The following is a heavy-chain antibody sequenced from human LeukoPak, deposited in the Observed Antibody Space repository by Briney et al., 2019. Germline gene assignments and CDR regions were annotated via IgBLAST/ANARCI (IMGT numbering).Heavy chain of an antibody. Sequence: PGGSLRRSCAASGFTFSSYAMSWVRQAPGKGLEWVSAISNSGDSTYYADSVKGRFTISRDSSRNTLYLQMNSLRAEDTAVYYCARDLYCGGDCLTIPYYWGQGTLVTVSS. J-gene: IGHJ4*02. D-gene: IGHD2-21*02. CDR3: ARDLYCGGDCLTIPYY. V-gene: IGHV3-23*01. CDR1: GFTFSSYA. CDR2: ISNSGDST.